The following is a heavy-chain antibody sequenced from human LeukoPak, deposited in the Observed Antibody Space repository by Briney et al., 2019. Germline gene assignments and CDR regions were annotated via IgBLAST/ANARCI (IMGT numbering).Heavy chain of an antibody. D-gene: IGHD3-22*01. CDR3: ARETRDTSGFGAFDI. Sequence: GGSLRLSCVASRFSFSSSEMSWVRQPPGKGLEWLSYISTTGSDIIYADSVKGRFTMSRDNAKNSLFLQMNSLRAEDTAVYYCARETRDTSGFGAFDIWGRGTMVTVS. J-gene: IGHJ3*02. V-gene: IGHV3-48*03. CDR1: RFSFSSSE. CDR2: ISTTGSDI.